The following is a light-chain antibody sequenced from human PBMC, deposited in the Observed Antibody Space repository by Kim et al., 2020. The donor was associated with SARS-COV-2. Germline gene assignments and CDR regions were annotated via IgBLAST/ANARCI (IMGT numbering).Light chain of an antibody. J-gene: IGLJ1*01. V-gene: IGLV1-40*01. CDR2: GNS. Sequence: IACTRSSSSSGAGYDVHWYQQLPGTAPNLIIYGNSNRPSGVPDRYSGSESGTSASLAITGLQAEDEADYYCQSYDSSLSGSKVFGTGTKVTVL. CDR3: QSYDSSLSGSKV. CDR1: SSSSGAGYD.